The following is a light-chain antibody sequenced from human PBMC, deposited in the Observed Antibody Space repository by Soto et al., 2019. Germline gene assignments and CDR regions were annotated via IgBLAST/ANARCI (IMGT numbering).Light chain of an antibody. Sequence: IVMTQTPLSLPFTPGDPASISCRYSQTLLDSDDGNTYLDWYLQKPGQSPQLLIYGISSRASGVPDRFSGSGSGTDFTLKISRVEAGDVGVFYCMQRKEFPWTFGQGTKVDIK. CDR1: QTLLDSDDGNTY. CDR3: MQRKEFPWT. CDR2: GIS. V-gene: IGKV2-40*01. J-gene: IGKJ1*01.